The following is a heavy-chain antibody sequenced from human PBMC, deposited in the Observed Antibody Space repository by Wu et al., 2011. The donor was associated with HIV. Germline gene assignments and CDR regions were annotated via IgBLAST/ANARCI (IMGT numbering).Heavy chain of an antibody. Sequence: QVQLVQSGAEVKKPGASVKVSCKASVYTFTSYDINWVRQATGQGLEWMGWMNPNSGDTDYAQKFQDRVTMITDTSTNTVYMELRSLTYDDTAVYYCARETAVGATGWGQGTLVTVSS. CDR1: VYTFTSYD. CDR3: ARETAVGATG. V-gene: IGHV1-8*02. J-gene: IGHJ4*02. D-gene: IGHD1-26*01. CDR2: MNPNSGDT.